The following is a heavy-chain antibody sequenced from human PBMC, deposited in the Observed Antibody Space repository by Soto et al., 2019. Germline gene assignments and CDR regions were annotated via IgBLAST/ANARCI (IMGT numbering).Heavy chain of an antibody. CDR1: GFTFSTYA. J-gene: IGHJ5*01. Sequence: PGGSLRLSCAASGFTFSTYAMSWVRQAPGKGLEWVSAISGGGNRYYADSVKGRFTISRDNSKNTLSLQMNSLRAEDTAVYYCAKDVSESRLNWFDSWGQGSLVTVSS. V-gene: IGHV3-23*01. D-gene: IGHD1-26*01. CDR3: AKDVSESRLNWFDS. CDR2: ISGGGNR.